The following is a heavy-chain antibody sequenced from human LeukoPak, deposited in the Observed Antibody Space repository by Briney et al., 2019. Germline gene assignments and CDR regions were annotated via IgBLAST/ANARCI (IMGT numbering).Heavy chain of an antibody. J-gene: IGHJ4*02. D-gene: IGHD2-2*01. CDR3: ARGKSRLSSSTSCHFDY. Sequence: PSETLSLTCAVCGGSFSGYYWSWIRQPPGKGLEWIGEINHSGSTNYNPSLKSRVTISVDTSKNQFSLKLSSVTAADTAVYYCARGKSRLSSSTSCHFDYWGQGTLVTVSS. V-gene: IGHV4-34*01. CDR2: INHSGST. CDR1: GGSFSGYY.